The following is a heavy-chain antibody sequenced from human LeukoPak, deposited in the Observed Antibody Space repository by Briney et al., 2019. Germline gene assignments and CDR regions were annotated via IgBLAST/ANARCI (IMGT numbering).Heavy chain of an antibody. V-gene: IGHV4-4*02. CDR2: IYHSGST. D-gene: IGHD3-10*01. J-gene: IGHJ4*02. CDR1: GGSISSSNW. CDR3: VRDGYYYGSGSYSNSIDY. Sequence: SETLSLTCAVSGGSISSSNWWSWVRQPPGKGLEWLGEIYHSGSTNYNPSLKSRVTISVDKSKNQFSLKLSSVTAADTAVYYCVRDGYYYGSGSYSNSIDYWGQGTLVTVSS.